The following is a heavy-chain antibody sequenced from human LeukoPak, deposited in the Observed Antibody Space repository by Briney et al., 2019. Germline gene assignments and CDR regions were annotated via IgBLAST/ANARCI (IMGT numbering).Heavy chain of an antibody. J-gene: IGHJ3*02. Sequence: VASVKVSCKASGGTFSSYAISWVRQAPGQGLEWMGGIIPIFGTANYAQKFQGRVTITTDESTSTAYMELSSLRSEDTAVYYCARVMGGGDWNDSPSPDIWGQGTMVTVSS. V-gene: IGHV1-69*05. CDR2: IIPIFGTA. D-gene: IGHD1-1*01. CDR3: ARVMGGGDWNDSPSPDI. CDR1: GGTFSSYA.